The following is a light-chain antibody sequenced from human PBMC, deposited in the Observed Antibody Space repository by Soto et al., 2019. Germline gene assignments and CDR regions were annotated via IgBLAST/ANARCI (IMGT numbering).Light chain of an antibody. V-gene: IGLV2-8*01. CDR3: ISYSGSSHVV. CDR1: SSDVGDYNY. CDR2: EVS. J-gene: IGLJ2*01. Sequence: QSALTQPPSASGSVGQSVTISCTGTSSDVGDYNYVSWYQQYPGEAPQLMIYEVSKRPAGVPDRFSGSKSGNTASLTVSGLQADDEADYYCISYSGSSHVVFGGGTKVTVL.